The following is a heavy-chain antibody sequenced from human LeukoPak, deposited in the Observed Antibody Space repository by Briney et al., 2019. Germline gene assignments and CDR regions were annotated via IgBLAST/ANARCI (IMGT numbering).Heavy chain of an antibody. CDR2: IKSKSDGGTA. V-gene: IGHV3-15*01. CDR1: GVTFCNAS. CDR3: TTDRFI. J-gene: IGHJ4*02. Sequence: PGGSLRLSCAASGVTFCNASMCWVRQAPGKGLEWVARIKSKSDGGTADYGASVKGRFTISRDDSKNTLYLQMNSLKTEDTAVYYCTTDRFIWVQGTLVAVSS.